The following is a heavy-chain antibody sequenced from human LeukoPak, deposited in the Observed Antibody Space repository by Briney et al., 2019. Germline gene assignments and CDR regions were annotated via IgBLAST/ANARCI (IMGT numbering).Heavy chain of an antibody. CDR2: ISGTSNTI. V-gene: IGHV3-48*04. D-gene: IGHD6-19*01. CDR3: AKGSSAWNEVFHLDY. J-gene: IGHJ4*02. CDR1: GFTFSSYS. Sequence: GGSLRLSCVGSGFTFSSYSMNWVRQAPGKGREWVSYISGTSNTIYSEASVKGRFTVSRDNAKNSLCLQMNSLRAEDMALYYCAKGSSAWNEVFHLDYWGQGTLVTVSS.